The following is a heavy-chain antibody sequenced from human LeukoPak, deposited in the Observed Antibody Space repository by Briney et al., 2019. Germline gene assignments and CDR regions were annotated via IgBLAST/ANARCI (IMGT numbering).Heavy chain of an antibody. J-gene: IGHJ4*02. CDR3: ARLLLLEHYFDY. V-gene: IGHV4-39*01. Sequence: SETLSLTCTVSGGSISSSSYYWGWIRQSPGEGLEYIGSIYYSGSTYYNPSLESRLTISVDTSKNQFSLNLSSVTAADTAVYYCARLLLLEHYFDYWGQGTLVTVSS. CDR1: GGSISSSSYY. CDR2: IYYSGST. D-gene: IGHD2-15*01.